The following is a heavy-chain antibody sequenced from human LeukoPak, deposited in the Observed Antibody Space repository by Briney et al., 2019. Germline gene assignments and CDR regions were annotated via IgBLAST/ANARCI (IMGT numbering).Heavy chain of an antibody. J-gene: IGHJ4*02. V-gene: IGHV3-73*01. D-gene: IGHD6-19*01. CDR3: TRTRGSGWLNDY. CDR2: IRSKANSYAT. Sequence: GGSLRLPCAASGFTFSGSAMHWVRQASGKGLEWVGRIRSKANSYATAYAASVKGRFTISRDDSKNTAYLQMNSLKTEDTAVYYCTRTRGSGWLNDYWGQGTLVTVSS. CDR1: GFTFSGSA.